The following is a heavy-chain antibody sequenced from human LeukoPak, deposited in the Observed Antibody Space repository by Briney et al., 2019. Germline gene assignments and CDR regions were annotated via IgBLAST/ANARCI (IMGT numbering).Heavy chain of an antibody. Sequence: PGGSLRLSCTASGFTFGDYAMTWVRQAPGKGLEWVGFIRSKAYGGTAEYAASVKGRFTLSRDDSKSIAYLQMNSLETEDTAVYFCSRMLYCSGGSCSSDYGGQGTLVTVSS. CDR3: SRMLYCSGGSCSSDY. J-gene: IGHJ4*02. CDR1: GFTFGDYA. V-gene: IGHV3-49*04. D-gene: IGHD2-15*01. CDR2: IRSKAYGGTA.